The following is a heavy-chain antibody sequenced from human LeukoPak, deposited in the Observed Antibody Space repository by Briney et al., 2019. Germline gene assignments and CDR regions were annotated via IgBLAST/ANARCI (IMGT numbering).Heavy chain of an antibody. CDR1: GGSFSGYY. D-gene: IGHD2-2*01. V-gene: IGHV4-34*01. CDR2: INHSGST. CDR3: AREHRQLLWSSWFDP. J-gene: IGHJ5*02. Sequence: SSETLSLTCAAYGGSFSGYYWSWIRQPPGKGLEWIGEINHSGSTNYNPSLKSRVTISVDTSKNQFSLKLSSVTAADTAVYYCAREHRQLLWSSWFDPWGQGTLVTVSS.